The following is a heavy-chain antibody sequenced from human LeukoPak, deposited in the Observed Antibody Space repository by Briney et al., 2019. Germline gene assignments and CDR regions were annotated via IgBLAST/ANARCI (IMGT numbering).Heavy chain of an antibody. V-gene: IGHV3-30-3*01. Sequence: GGSLRLSCAASGFTFSSYAMHWVRQAPGKGLEWVAVISYDGSNKYYADSVKGRFTISRDNSKNTLYLQMNSLRAEDTAVYYCAREATSSIAAPLRLDYYYYYMDVWGKGTTVTVSS. CDR3: AREATSSIAAPLRLDYYYYYMDV. CDR1: GFTFSSYA. D-gene: IGHD6-6*01. J-gene: IGHJ6*03. CDR2: ISYDGSNK.